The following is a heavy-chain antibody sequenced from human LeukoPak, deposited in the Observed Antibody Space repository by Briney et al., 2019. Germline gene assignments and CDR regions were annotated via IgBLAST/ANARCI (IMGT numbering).Heavy chain of an antibody. J-gene: IGHJ4*02. Sequence: SETLSLTCAVYGGSFSGYYWSWVRQPPGKGLEWLGEINHSGSTNYNPSLKSRVTISVDTSKNQFSLKLSSVTAADTAVYYCARGLFRNYYGSGSYKFDYWGQGTLVTVSS. CDR1: GGSFSGYY. CDR2: INHSGST. V-gene: IGHV4-34*01. CDR3: ARGLFRNYYGSGSYKFDY. D-gene: IGHD3-10*01.